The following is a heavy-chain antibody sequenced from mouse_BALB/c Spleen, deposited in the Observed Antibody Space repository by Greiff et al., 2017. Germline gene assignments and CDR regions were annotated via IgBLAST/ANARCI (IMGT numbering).Heavy chain of an antibody. D-gene: IGHD2-14*01. Sequence: LVKTGASVKISCKASGYSFTGYYMHWVKQSHGKSLEWIGYISCYNGATSYNQKFKGKATFTVDTSSSTAYLQFNSLTSEDSAVYYGARGSPIGTTGYFDYWGQGTTLTVSS. CDR1: GYSFTGYY. V-gene: IGHV1S34*01. J-gene: IGHJ2*01. CDR3: ARGSPIGTTGYFDY. CDR2: ISCYNGAT.